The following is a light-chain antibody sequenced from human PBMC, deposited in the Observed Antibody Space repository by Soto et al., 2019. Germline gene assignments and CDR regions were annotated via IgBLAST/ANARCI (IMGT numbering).Light chain of an antibody. J-gene: IGKJ1*01. CDR2: GAS. Sequence: EIVMTQSPTTLSVSPGENATLSCTASQSISRNLAWYQQKPGQSPRLLIYGASSRATGVPVRFSGSGSGVAFTLTISGLKSEDFEVYHCQQYNQWPGTFGQGTKVDIK. CDR1: QSISRN. CDR3: QQYNQWPGT. V-gene: IGKV3-15*01.